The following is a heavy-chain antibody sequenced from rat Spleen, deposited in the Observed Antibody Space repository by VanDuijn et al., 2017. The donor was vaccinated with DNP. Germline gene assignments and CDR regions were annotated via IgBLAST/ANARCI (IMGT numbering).Heavy chain of an antibody. CDR3: ARRVTTTGAMDA. V-gene: IGHV5-22*01. J-gene: IGHJ4*01. D-gene: IGHD1-10*01. CDR2: ISYEGSST. CDR1: GFTFSDYY. Sequence: EAQLVESGGGLVQPGRSLKLSCAASGFTFSDYYMAWVRQAPKKGLEWVASISYEGSSTYYGDSVKGRFTISRDNAKSTLYLQMNSLRSEDTATYYCARRVTTTGAMDAWGQGTSVTVSS.